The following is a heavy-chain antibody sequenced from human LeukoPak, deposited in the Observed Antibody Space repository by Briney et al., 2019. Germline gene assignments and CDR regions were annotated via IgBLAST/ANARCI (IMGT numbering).Heavy chain of an antibody. Sequence: PSGTLSLTCAVSGGSISSSNWWSWVRQPPGKGLEWIGEIYHSGSTNYNPSLKSRVTISVDKSKNQFSLKLSSATAADTAVYYCARASYYYGSGSNGGNWFDPWGQGTLVTVSS. V-gene: IGHV4-4*02. J-gene: IGHJ5*02. CDR1: GGSISSSNW. CDR2: IYHSGST. CDR3: ARASYYYGSGSNGGNWFDP. D-gene: IGHD3-10*01.